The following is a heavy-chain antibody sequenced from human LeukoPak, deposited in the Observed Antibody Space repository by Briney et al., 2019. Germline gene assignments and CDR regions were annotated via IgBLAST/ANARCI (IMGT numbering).Heavy chain of an antibody. CDR2: IYYSGST. CDR3: ARVGYCSSTSCYGDSLWFDP. CDR1: GGSISSYY. D-gene: IGHD2-2*01. J-gene: IGHJ5*02. Sequence: SETLSLTCTVSGGSISSYYWSWIRQPPGKGLEWIGYIYYSGSTNYNPSLKSRVTISVDTSKNRFSLKLSSVTAADTAVYYCARVGYCSSTSCYGDSLWFDPWGQGTLVTVSS. V-gene: IGHV4-59*01.